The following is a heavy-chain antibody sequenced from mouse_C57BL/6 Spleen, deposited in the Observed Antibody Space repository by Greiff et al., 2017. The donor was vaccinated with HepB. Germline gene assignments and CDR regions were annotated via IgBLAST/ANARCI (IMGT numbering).Heavy chain of an antibody. CDR1: GFTFSSYG. J-gene: IGHJ4*01. CDR2: ISSGGSYT. V-gene: IGHV5-6*01. CDR3: ARHTTVVDAMDY. Sequence: VQLKESGGDLVKPGGSLKLSCAASGFTFSSYGMSWVRQTPDKRLEWVATISSGGSYTYYPDSVKGRFTISRDNAKNTLYLQMSSLKSEDTAMYYCARHTTVVDAMDYWGQGTSVTVSS. D-gene: IGHD1-1*01.